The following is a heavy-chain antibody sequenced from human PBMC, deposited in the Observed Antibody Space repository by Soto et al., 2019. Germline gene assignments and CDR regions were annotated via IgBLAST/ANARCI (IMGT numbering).Heavy chain of an antibody. J-gene: IGHJ5*02. Sequence: SEALSLTWAASGDSISRGCDLGWRRQPPGKGLEWIGSIYHGGSTYYNPSLNSRVTLSIDMTNNHVSLILNSVTAADTAVYYCARVGPWVPYYYDSSPYTFENWFDPWGQGTLVTVS. CDR1: GDSISRGCD. V-gene: IGHV4-38-2*01. D-gene: IGHD3-22*01. CDR2: IYHGGST. CDR3: ARVGPWVPYYYDSSPYTFENWFDP.